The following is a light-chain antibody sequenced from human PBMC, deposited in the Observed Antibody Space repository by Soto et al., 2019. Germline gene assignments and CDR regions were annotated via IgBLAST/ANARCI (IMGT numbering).Light chain of an antibody. J-gene: IGLJ2*01. V-gene: IGLV8-61*01. Sequence: QAVVTQEPSFSVSPGGTVTLTCGLSSDSVSASHFPSWYQQTPGQAPRTLIYNTNTRSSGVPDRFSGSILGNRAALTITGAQADDESDYYCLLYYNTARVFGGGTKVTVL. CDR1: SDSVSASHF. CDR2: NTN. CDR3: LLYYNTARV.